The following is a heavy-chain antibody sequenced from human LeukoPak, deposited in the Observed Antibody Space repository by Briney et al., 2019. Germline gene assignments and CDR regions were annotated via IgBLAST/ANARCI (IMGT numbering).Heavy chain of an antibody. CDR3: ARVWDYYDSLDWFDP. D-gene: IGHD3-22*01. CDR2: IYYSGST. J-gene: IGHJ5*02. V-gene: IGHV4-39*07. CDR1: GGSISSSSYY. Sequence: SETLSLTCTVSGGSISSSSYYWGWIRQPPGKGLEWIGSIYYSGSTYYNPSLKSRATISVDTSKNQFSLKLSSVTAADTAVYYCARVWDYYDSLDWFDPWGQGTLVTVSS.